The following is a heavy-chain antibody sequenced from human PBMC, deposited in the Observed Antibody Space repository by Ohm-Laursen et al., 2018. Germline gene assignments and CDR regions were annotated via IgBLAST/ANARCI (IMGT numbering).Heavy chain of an antibody. V-gene: IGHV3-9*01. D-gene: IGHD3-9*01. CDR2: ISWNSGSM. J-gene: IGHJ4*02. CDR3: AKDTHYDILTGASAFDY. Sequence: RSLRLSCTASGFTFDDYAMHWVRQAPGKGLEWVSGISWNSGSMGYADSVKGRFTISRDNAKNSLYLQMNSLRAEDTALYYCAKDTHYDILTGASAFDYWGQGTLVTVSS. CDR1: GFTFDDYA.